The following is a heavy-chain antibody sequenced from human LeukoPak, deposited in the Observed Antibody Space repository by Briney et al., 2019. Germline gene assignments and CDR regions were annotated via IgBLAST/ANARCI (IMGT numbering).Heavy chain of an antibody. D-gene: IGHD3-16*01. CDR3: ATGVFGASKLDY. CDR1: GYTLTELS. V-gene: IGHV1-24*01. CDR2: FDPEDGET. J-gene: IGHJ4*02. Sequence: APVKVSCKVSGYTLTELSMHWVRQAPGKGLEWMGGFDPEDGETIYAQKFQGRVTMTEDTSTDTAYMELSSLRSEDTAVYYCATGVFGASKLDYWGQGTLVTVSS.